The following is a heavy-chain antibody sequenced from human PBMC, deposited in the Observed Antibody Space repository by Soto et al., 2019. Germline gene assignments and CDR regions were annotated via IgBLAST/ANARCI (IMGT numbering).Heavy chain of an antibody. CDR2: ISAYNGNT. CDR1: GYTFTSYG. Sequence: ASVKVSFKASGYTFTSYGISWVRQAPGQGLEWMGWISAYNGNTNYAQKLQGRVTMTTDTSTSTAYMELRSLRSDDTAVYYCARAYYDFWSGYFRQYYYYYGMDVWGQGTTVTVSS. D-gene: IGHD3-3*01. V-gene: IGHV1-18*04. CDR3: ARAYYDFWSGYFRQYYYYYGMDV. J-gene: IGHJ6*02.